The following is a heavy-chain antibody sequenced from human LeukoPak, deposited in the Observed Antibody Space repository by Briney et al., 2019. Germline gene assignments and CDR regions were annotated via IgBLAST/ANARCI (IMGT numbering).Heavy chain of an antibody. CDR3: TRDQDQIEGYYYYGIDV. Sequence: PSETLSLTCIVSGGSIRPFFWNWVRQPPGKGLEWIGYIYFSGRTNYKPSLTSRVAISVDRPKNKISLKLTSLTAENAGFYYGTRDQDQIEGYYYYGIDVWGKGTTVTVSS. D-gene: IGHD2-2*01. J-gene: IGHJ6*04. CDR2: IYFSGRT. V-gene: IGHV4-59*01. CDR1: GGSIRPFF.